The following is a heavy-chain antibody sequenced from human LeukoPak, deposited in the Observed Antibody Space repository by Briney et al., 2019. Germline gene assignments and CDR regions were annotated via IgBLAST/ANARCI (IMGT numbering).Heavy chain of an antibody. CDR3: ARRESSSYDAFDI. CDR1: GFTFSSYW. D-gene: IGHD6-6*01. CDR2: ISSSSSYI. J-gene: IGHJ3*02. V-gene: IGHV3-21*01. Sequence: PGGSLRLSCEGSGFTFSSYWMNWVRQAPGKGLEWVSSISSSSSYIYYADSVKGRFTISRDNAKNSLYLRMNSLRAEDTAVYYCARRESSSYDAFDIWGQGTMVTVSS.